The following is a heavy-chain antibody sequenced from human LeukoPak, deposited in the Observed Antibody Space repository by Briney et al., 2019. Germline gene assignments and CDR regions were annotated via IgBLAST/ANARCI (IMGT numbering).Heavy chain of an antibody. CDR3: ARAIAAARLTHYYYYHMDV. D-gene: IGHD6-13*01. J-gene: IGHJ6*03. Sequence: RPSETLSLTCTVSGGSISSYYWSWIRQPPGKGLEWIGYIYYSGSTNYNPSLKSRVTISVDTSKNQFSLKLSSVTAADTAVYYCARAIAAARLTHYYYYHMDVWGKGTTVTVSS. CDR1: GGSISSYY. V-gene: IGHV4-59*01. CDR2: IYYSGST.